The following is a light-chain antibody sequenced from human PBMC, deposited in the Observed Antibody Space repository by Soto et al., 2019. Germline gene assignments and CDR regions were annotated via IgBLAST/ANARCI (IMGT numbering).Light chain of an antibody. CDR1: SSDVGSYDV. CDR2: EVN. CDR3: CSYAGSDSFA. Sequence: QSVLTQPASVSGYPGQSITISCTGTSSDVGSYDVVSWYQQHPGKAPKLMIYEVNKRPSGVSNRFSGSKSGNTASLTISGLQAEDEADYYCCSYAGSDSFAFGTGTKVTVL. V-gene: IGLV2-23*02. J-gene: IGLJ1*01.